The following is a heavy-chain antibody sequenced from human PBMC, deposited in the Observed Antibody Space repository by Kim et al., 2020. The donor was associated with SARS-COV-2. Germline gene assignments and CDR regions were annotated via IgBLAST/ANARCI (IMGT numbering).Heavy chain of an antibody. D-gene: IGHD2-21*02. J-gene: IGHJ6*02. CDR2: INPSGGST. CDR1: GYTFTSYY. V-gene: IGHV1-46*01. Sequence: ASVKVSCKASGYTFTSYYMHWVRQAPGQGLEWMGIINPSGGSTSYAQKFQGRVTMTRDTSTSTVYMELSSLRSEDTAVYYCARDHIVVVTANRSGVPDYYYYYGMDVWGQGTTVTVSS. CDR3: ARDHIVVVTANRSGVPDYYYYYGMDV.